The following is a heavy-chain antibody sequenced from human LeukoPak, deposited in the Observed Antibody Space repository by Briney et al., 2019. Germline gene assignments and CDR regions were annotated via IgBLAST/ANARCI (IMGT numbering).Heavy chain of an antibody. CDR2: IYYSGST. CDR3: ARLGDGFWSGYSQPISYYYYGMDV. V-gene: IGHV4-59*01. CDR1: GGSISSYY. Sequence: SETLSLTCTVSGGSISSYYWSWIRQPPGKGLEWIGYIYYSGSTNYNPSLKSRVTISVDTSKNQFSLKLSSVTAADTAVYYCARLGDGFWSGYSQPISYYYYGMDVWGQGTTVTVSS. D-gene: IGHD3-3*01. J-gene: IGHJ6*02.